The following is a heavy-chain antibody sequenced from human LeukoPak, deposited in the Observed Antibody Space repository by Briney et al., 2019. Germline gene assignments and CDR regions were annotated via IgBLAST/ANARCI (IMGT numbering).Heavy chain of an antibody. J-gene: IGHJ4*02. CDR1: GFTFSRYG. CDR2: ISGSGGSR. CDR3: AKLREWELPDLFDY. V-gene: IGHV3-23*01. D-gene: IGHD1-26*01. Sequence: GSLRLSCAASGFTFSRYGMSWVRQAPGKGLEWVSGISGSGGSRFYTDSVKGRFTISRDNSKNTLYLQMDSLRAEDTAVYYCAKLREWELPDLFDYWGQGTLVTVSS.